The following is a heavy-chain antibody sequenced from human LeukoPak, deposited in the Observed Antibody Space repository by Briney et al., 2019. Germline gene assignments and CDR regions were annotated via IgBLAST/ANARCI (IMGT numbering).Heavy chain of an antibody. CDR2: IYKTGST. J-gene: IGHJ4*02. Sequence: SETLSLTCTVSGGSITSGGYYWSWIRQRPGKGLEGIGYIYKTGSTYYNPSLKSRVTMSVDTSRNQFSLKLNSVTAADTAEYYCARDVLRWGQGTLVTVSP. CDR1: GGSITSGGYY. CDR3: ARDVLR. V-gene: IGHV4-31*03.